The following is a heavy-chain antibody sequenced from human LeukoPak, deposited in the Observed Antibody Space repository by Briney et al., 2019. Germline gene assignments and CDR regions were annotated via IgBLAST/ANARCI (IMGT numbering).Heavy chain of an antibody. CDR3: ARGSGRWLQMGGFDY. Sequence: PGGSLRLSCAASGFTFSSYEMNWVRQAPGKGLEWVSYISSSGSTIYYADSVKGRFTISRDNAKNSLYLQMNSLRAEDTAVYYCARGSGRWLQMGGFDYCGQGTLVTVSS. V-gene: IGHV3-48*03. CDR1: GFTFSSYE. J-gene: IGHJ4*02. D-gene: IGHD5-24*01. CDR2: ISSSGSTI.